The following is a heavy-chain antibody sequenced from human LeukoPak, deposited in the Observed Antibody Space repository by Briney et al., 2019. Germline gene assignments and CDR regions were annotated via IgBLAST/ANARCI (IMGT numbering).Heavy chain of an antibody. V-gene: IGHV5-51*01. J-gene: IGHJ5*02. CDR3: ARGFGESHNWFDP. D-gene: IGHD3-10*01. CDR2: IYPGDSDT. CDR1: GYSFTNYW. Sequence: GESLKISCKGSGYSFTNYWIGWVRQMPGKGLEWMGIIYPGDSDTRYSRSFQGQVTISADKSISTAYLQWSSLKASDTAMYYCARGFGESHNWFDPWGQGTLVTVSS.